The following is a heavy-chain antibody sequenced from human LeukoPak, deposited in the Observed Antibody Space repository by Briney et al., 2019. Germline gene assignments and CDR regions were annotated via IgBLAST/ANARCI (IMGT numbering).Heavy chain of an antibody. CDR1: GFTFSSYP. V-gene: IGHV3-23*01. CDR3: AKGEGYCGGGTCYRYFDS. CDR2: ISTDSTYT. D-gene: IGHD2-15*01. J-gene: IGHJ4*02. Sequence: GGSLRLSCAASGFTFSSYPMSWVRQAPGKGLEWVSIISTDSTYTFYAHSVKGRFTISRDNSKDTLYLRMSSLRVEDTAVYFCAKGEGYCGGGTCYRYFDSWGQGTLVTVSS.